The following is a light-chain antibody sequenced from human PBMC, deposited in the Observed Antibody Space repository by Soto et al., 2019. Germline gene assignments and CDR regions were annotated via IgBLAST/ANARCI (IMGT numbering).Light chain of an antibody. CDR2: DAS. CDR1: QSVGSNN. CDR3: QQYANSIT. V-gene: IGKV3-20*01. Sequence: EIVLTQSPGTQSLSPGETATLSCRASQSVGSNNFAWYHQKPGQTPRLLIYDASSRATGIPDRFSGSGSGTDFTLTISRLEPEDFAVYYWQQYANSITFGQGTRLEIE. J-gene: IGKJ5*01.